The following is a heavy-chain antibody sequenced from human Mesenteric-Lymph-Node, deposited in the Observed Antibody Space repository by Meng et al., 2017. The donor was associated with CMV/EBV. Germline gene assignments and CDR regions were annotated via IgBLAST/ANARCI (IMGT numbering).Heavy chain of an antibody. Sequence: ASVKVSYKASGYTFTSYDINWVRQATGQGLEWMGWMNPNSGNTGYAQKFQGRVTMTRNTSISTAYMELSSLRSEDTAVYYCAREGPMTTSLDYWGQGTLVTVSS. CDR1: GYTFTSYD. CDR3: AREGPMTTSLDY. V-gene: IGHV1-8*01. J-gene: IGHJ4*02. D-gene: IGHD4-11*01. CDR2: MNPNSGNT.